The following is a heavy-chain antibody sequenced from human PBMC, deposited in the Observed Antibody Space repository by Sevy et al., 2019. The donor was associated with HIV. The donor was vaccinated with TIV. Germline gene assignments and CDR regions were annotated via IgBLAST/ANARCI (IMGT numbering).Heavy chain of an antibody. V-gene: IGHV1-69*13. CDR2: IIPIFGTA. D-gene: IGHD3-16*01. CDR1: GGTFSSYA. J-gene: IGHJ4*02. Sequence: ASVKVSCKASGGTFSSYAISWVRQAPGQGLEWMGGIIPIFGTANYAQMFQGRVTITADESTSTAYMELSSLRSEDTAVYYCASRGGHSDFDYWGQGTLVTVSS. CDR3: ASRGGHSDFDY.